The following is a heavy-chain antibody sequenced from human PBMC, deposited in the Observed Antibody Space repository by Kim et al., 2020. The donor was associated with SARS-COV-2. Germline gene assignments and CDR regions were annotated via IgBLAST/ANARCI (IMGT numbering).Heavy chain of an antibody. CDR2: ISYDGSNK. CDR1: GFTFSSYA. CDR3: ARDVAPLRVTMVRGVTNYYYYGMGV. V-gene: IGHV3-30*04. D-gene: IGHD3-10*01. Sequence: GGSLRLSCAASGFTFSSYAMHWVRQAPGKGLEWVAVISYDGSNKYYADSVKGRFTISRDNSKNTLYLQMNSLRAEDTAVYYCARDVAPLRVTMVRGVTNYYYYGMGVWGQGTTGTVSS. J-gene: IGHJ6*02.